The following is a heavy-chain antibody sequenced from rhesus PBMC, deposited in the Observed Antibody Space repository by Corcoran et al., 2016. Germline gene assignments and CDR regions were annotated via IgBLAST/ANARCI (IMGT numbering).Heavy chain of an antibody. CDR2: IGGSSCST. J-gene: IGHJ4*01. CDR3: AREGTGTAGTFDY. CDR1: GYSISSGYG. V-gene: IGHV4-127*01. D-gene: IGHD5-24*01. Sequence: QVQLQESGPGLVKPSETLSLTCAVSGYSISSGYGWSWIRQPPGKGLEWIGYIGGSSCSTNYNPSLKSRVTISKDTSKNQFSLELSSVTAADTAVYYCAREGTGTAGTFDYWGQGVLVTVSS.